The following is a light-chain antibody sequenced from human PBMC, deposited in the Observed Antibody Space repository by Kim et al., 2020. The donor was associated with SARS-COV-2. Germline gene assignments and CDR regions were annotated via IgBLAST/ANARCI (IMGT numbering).Light chain of an antibody. Sequence: LSLSQGERATLSCRASQSIGSTYLAWYQQKPGQTPRLLIYGASSRATGIPDRFTGSGSGTDFTLTISGLEPEDSAVYYCQEYGSTFGGGTKVDIK. V-gene: IGKV3-20*01. CDR1: QSIGSTY. CDR2: GAS. CDR3: QEYGST. J-gene: IGKJ4*01.